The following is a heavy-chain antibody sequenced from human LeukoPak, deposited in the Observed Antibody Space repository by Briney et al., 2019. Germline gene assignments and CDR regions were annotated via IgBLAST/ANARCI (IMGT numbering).Heavy chain of an antibody. Sequence: GESLKISCKGSGYSFTSYWIGWVRQMPGKGLEWMGIIYPGDSDTRYSPSLQGQVTISADKSISTAYLQWSSLKASDTAMYYCARRGYSYGLGYYYYGMDVWGKGTTVTVSS. D-gene: IGHD5-18*01. J-gene: IGHJ6*04. V-gene: IGHV5-51*01. CDR1: GYSFTSYW. CDR3: ARRGYSYGLGYYYYGMDV. CDR2: IYPGDSDT.